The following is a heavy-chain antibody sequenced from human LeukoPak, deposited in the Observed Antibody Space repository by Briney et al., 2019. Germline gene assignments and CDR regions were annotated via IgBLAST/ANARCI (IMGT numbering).Heavy chain of an antibody. CDR3: ARENLAGDNWFDP. J-gene: IGHJ5*02. D-gene: IGHD6-13*01. Sequence: GGSLRLSCAASGFTFSSYWMCWVRQAPGKGLEWVANIKQDGSEKYYVDSVKGRFTISRDNAKNSLYLQMNSLRAEDTAVYYCARENLAGDNWFDPWGQGTLVTVSS. V-gene: IGHV3-7*01. CDR1: GFTFSSYW. CDR2: IKQDGSEK.